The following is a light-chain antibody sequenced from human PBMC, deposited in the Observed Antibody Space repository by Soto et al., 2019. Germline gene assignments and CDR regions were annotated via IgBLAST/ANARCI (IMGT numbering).Light chain of an antibody. CDR1: QSISSW. CDR2: DAS. V-gene: IGKV1-5*01. CDR3: QHYNSYSEA. J-gene: IGKJ1*01. Sequence: DIQMTQSPSTLSGSVGDRVTITCRASQSISSWLAWYQQKPGEAPKLLIYDASSLESGVPSRFSGSGSGTEFTLTISSLQPDDFATYYCQHYNSYSEAFGQGTKVDIK.